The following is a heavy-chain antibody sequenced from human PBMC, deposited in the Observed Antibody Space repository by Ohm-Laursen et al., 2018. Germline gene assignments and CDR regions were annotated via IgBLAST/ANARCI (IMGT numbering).Heavy chain of an antibody. D-gene: IGHD4-23*01. CDR2: IWYDGSNK. J-gene: IGHJ4*02. Sequence: SLRLSCTASGFTFSSYGMHWVRQAPGKGLEWVAVIWYDGSNKYYADSVKGRFTISRDNSKNTLYLQMNSLRAEDTAVYYCASQRGSTVITYYFDYWGQGTLVTVSS. V-gene: IGHV3-33*01. CDR1: GFTFSSYG. CDR3: ASQRGSTVITYYFDY.